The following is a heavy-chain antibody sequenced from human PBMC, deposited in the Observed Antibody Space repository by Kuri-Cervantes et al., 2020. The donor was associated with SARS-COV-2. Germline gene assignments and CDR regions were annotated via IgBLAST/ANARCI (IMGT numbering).Heavy chain of an antibody. D-gene: IGHD5-24*01. CDR3: ARSGPGAISREDGALDI. Sequence: SVKVSCKASGDTFTYRFLHWVRQAPGQAPEWLGWITPFNGNTKYAQKFQDRVTITRDRSMNTAYMELSGLRSEDTAMYYCARSGPGAISREDGALDIWGQGTMVT. J-gene: IGHJ3*02. CDR1: GDTFTYRF. V-gene: IGHV1-45*02. CDR2: ITPFNGNT.